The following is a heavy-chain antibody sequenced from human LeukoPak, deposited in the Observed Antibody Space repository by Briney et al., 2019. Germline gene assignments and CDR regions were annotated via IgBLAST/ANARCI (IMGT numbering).Heavy chain of an antibody. V-gene: IGHV1-18*01. CDR2: ISAYNGNT. CDR1: GYTFSSYG. Sequence: ASVKVCCKASGYTFSSYGVWWVRQAPGQGLEWMGWISAYNGNTNYAQKLQGRVTMTTDTSTSTAYMELRSLRSDDTAVYYCAREEKPGPGIAVAGTNYWGQGTLVTVSS. CDR3: AREEKPGPGIAVAGTNY. J-gene: IGHJ4*02. D-gene: IGHD6-19*01.